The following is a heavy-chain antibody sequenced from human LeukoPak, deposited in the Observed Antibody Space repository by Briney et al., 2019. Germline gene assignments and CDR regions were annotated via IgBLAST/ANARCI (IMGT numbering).Heavy chain of an antibody. CDR2: IKQDGSDK. Sequence: GGSLRLSCAASGFTFSSYWMSWVRQAPGKGLEWVANIKQDGSDKYYEDSVKGRFTISRDNAKNSLYLQMNSLRAVDTAVYYCARDIGQLVPYYFDYWGQGTLVTVSS. D-gene: IGHD6-13*01. CDR3: ARDIGQLVPYYFDY. V-gene: IGHV3-7*01. J-gene: IGHJ4*02. CDR1: GFTFSSYW.